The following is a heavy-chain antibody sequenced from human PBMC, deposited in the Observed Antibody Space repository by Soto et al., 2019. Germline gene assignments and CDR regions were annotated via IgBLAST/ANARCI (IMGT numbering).Heavy chain of an antibody. V-gene: IGHV3-30-3*01. Sequence: VQLVESGGGLVQPGRSLRLSCAASGFTFSSYAMHWVRQAPGKGLEWVAVISYDGSNKYYADSVKGRFTISRDNSKNTLYLQMNSLRAEDTAVYYCAREFSHYDFWSGYFGSRVEPLAYGMDVWGQGTTVTVSS. CDR1: GFTFSSYA. J-gene: IGHJ6*02. CDR3: AREFSHYDFWSGYFGSRVEPLAYGMDV. D-gene: IGHD3-3*01. CDR2: ISYDGSNK.